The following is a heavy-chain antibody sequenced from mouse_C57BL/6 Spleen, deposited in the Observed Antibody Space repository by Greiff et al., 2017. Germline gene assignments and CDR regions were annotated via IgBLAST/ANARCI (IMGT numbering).Heavy chain of an antibody. J-gene: IGHJ4*01. V-gene: IGHV14-2*01. CDR1: GFNTKDYY. D-gene: IGHD1-1*01. CDR3: ASDPLSSYYAMDY. CDR2: IDPEDGET. Sequence: VQLQQSGAELVKPGASVKLSCTASGFNTKDYYMHWVKQRTEQGLEWIGRIDPEDGETKYAPKFQGKATITADTSSNTAYLQLSSLTSEDTAVYYCASDPLSSYYAMDYWGQGTSVTVSS.